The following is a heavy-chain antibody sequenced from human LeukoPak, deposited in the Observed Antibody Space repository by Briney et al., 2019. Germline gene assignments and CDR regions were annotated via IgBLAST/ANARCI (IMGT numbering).Heavy chain of an antibody. CDR3: ARAGTDIVVAHDY. V-gene: IGHV4-59*01. Sequence: SETLSLTCTVSGGSISSYYWSWIRQPPGKGLEWIGYIYYSGSTNYNPSLKSRVTISVDTSKNQFSLKLSSVTAADTAAYYCARAGTDIVVAHDYWGQGTLVTVSS. CDR2: IYYSGST. D-gene: IGHD2-2*01. CDR1: GGSISSYY. J-gene: IGHJ4*02.